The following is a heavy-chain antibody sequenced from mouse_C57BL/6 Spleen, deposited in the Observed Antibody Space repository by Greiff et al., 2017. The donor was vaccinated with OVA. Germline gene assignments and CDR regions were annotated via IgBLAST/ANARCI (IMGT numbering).Heavy chain of an antibody. CDR3: TRDGYDGGDY. D-gene: IGHD2-2*01. CDR1: GYTFTDYE. J-gene: IGHJ4*01. CDR2: IDPETGGT. V-gene: IGHV1-15*01. Sequence: VQLQQSGAELVRPGASVTLSCKASGYTFTDYEMHWVKQTPVHGLEWIGAIDPETGGTAYNQKFKGKAILTADKSSSTAYMELRSLTSEDAAVYYCTRDGYDGGDYWGQGTSVTVSS.